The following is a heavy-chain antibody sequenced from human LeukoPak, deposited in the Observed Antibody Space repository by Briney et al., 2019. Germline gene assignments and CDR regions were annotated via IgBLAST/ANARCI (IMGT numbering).Heavy chain of an antibody. Sequence: GASVKVSCKASGYTFSGYYIHWVRQAPGQGLEWMGWINPNSGDTHYTQKFQGSVTMPRDTSINTAYMEVSSLRSDDTAVYYCARADSNSGRSFDHWGQGTLVTVSS. CDR1: GYTFSGYY. V-gene: IGHV1-2*02. J-gene: IGHJ4*02. CDR3: ARADSNSGRSFDH. D-gene: IGHD3-10*01. CDR2: INPNSGDT.